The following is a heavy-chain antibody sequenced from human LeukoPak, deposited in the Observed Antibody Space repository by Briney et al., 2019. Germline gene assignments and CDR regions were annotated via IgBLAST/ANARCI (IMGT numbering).Heavy chain of an antibody. J-gene: IGHJ4*02. CDR1: GGSISSGSISSYY. Sequence: SETLSLTCTVSGGSISSGSISSYYWSWIRQPPGKGLEWIGYIYYSGSTNYNPSLKSRVTISVDTSKNQFTLKLSSVTAADTAVYYCATMSGTYYKFDYWGQGTLVTVSS. CDR2: IYYSGST. D-gene: IGHD1-26*01. V-gene: IGHV4-61*01. CDR3: ATMSGTYYKFDY.